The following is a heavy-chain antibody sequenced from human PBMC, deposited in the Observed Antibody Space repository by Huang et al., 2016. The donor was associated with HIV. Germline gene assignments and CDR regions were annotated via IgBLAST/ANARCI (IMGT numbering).Heavy chain of an antibody. Sequence: QVQLVQSGAEVKKPGASVKVSCRTSGYIFTDYYIHGVRQAPRQGLGGRGWGNTKSGATNQAQRVQGRLNMTTDTSISAVYMELANLRSDDTAVYYCARAVVRGLIIRFDPWGQGTLVTVSS. D-gene: IGHD3-10*01. V-gene: IGHV1-2*02. J-gene: IGHJ5*02. CDR3: ARAVVRGLIIRFDP. CDR1: GYIFTDYY. CDR2: GNTKSGAT.